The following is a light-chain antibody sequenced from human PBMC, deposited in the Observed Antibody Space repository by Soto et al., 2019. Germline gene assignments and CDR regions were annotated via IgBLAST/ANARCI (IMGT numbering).Light chain of an antibody. V-gene: IGKV3-20*01. Sequence: MEITQSPETLTMTPGERANLSCKASRSFASSYLGWYQHKPGQPPRLLIYAASTRATGVPDRFSVSGSATDFTFAFGRLVPEDFAVHYSQHSGHSPLTFGQGTRLEIK. CDR2: AAS. J-gene: IGKJ5*01. CDR1: RSFASSY. CDR3: QHSGHSPLT.